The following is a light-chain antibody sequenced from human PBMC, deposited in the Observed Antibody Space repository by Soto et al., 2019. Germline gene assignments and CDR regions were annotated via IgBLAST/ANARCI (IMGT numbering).Light chain of an antibody. CDR1: QTVSSNS. CDR2: AAS. CDR3: QQYCYSAFT. Sequence: EIGWTQSPGTLSLSPGERVTLSCRASQTVSSNSLVWYQQKPGQAPRLLIYAASNSPTGIPDRLSGSGSGTDLALTISRLEPEAFAVYYCQQYCYSAFTFGQGTQLASK. V-gene: IGKV3-20*01. J-gene: IGKJ2*01.